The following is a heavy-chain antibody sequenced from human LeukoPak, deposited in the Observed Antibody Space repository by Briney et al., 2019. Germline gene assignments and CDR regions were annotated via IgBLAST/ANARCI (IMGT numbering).Heavy chain of an antibody. V-gene: IGHV4-59*08. Sequence: SDSLSLTCNVSGDSISSDYWSWIRQTPGKGLEWIGFIFHSGTTDYNPSLQSRATISIDTSRKSFSLKLLSVTAADTAVYYCARTRPQDYATSYMDVGGTGATVTVSS. J-gene: IGHJ6*03. CDR2: IFHSGTT. CDR3: ARTRPQDYATSYMDV. CDR1: GDSISSDY. D-gene: IGHD1-26*01.